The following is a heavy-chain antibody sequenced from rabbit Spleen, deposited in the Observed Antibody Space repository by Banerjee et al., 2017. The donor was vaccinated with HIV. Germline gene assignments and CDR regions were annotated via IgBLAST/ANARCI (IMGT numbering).Heavy chain of an antibody. V-gene: IGHV1S40*01. Sequence: QSLEESGGDLVKPGASLTLTCTASGVSFSTSHYMCWVRQAPGKGLEWIGCIDAGGSGDTYYATWAKGQFTIAKTSSTTVTLQMTSLTAADTATYFCARDLVAVIGWNFSLWGPGTLVTVS. CDR1: GVSFSTSHY. J-gene: IGHJ4*01. CDR3: ARDLVAVIGWNFSL. D-gene: IGHD1-1*01. CDR2: IDAGGSGDT.